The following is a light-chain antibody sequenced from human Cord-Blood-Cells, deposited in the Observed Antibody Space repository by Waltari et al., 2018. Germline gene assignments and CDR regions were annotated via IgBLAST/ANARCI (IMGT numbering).Light chain of an antibody. CDR2: DVS. V-gene: IGLV2-11*01. J-gene: IGLJ1*01. CDR3: CSYAGSYTYV. Sequence: QSALTQPRSVSGSPRQSVTIPCTGTSSDAGGYNCVSWYQQHPGKAPKRMIYDVSKRPSGVPDRFSGSKSGNKASLTISGLQAEDEANYYCCSYAGSYTYVFGTGTKVTVL. CDR1: SSDAGGYNC.